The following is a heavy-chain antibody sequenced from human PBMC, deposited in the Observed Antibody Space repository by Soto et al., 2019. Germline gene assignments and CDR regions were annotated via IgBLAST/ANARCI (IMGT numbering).Heavy chain of an antibody. Sequence: QVQLQESGPGLVKPSQTLSLTCTVSGGSISSGGYYWSWIRQHPGKGLEWIGYIYYSGSTYYNPTLKSRVTISVDTSKKQCSPKLSSVTAADTAVYYCAGIYSGSPGGTLRYWGQGTLVTVSS. J-gene: IGHJ4*02. D-gene: IGHD1-26*01. CDR2: IYYSGST. CDR1: GGSISSGGYY. V-gene: IGHV4-31*03. CDR3: AGIYSGSPGGTLRY.